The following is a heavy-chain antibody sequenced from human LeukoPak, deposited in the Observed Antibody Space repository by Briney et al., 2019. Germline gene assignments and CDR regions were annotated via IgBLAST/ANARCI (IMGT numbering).Heavy chain of an antibody. D-gene: IGHD1-26*01. CDR3: ARDPRGIVGANHNWFDP. J-gene: IGHJ5*02. Sequence: KTSETLSLTCTVSGGSISSYYWSWIRQPAGKGLEWIGRIYASGSTNYNPSLKSRVTMSVDTSKSQFSLKLISVTAADTAVYCCARDPRGIVGANHNWFDPWGQGTLVTVSS. CDR2: IYASGST. V-gene: IGHV4-4*07. CDR1: GGSISSYY.